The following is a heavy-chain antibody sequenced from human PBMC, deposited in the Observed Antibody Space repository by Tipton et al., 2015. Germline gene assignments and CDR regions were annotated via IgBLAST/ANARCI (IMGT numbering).Heavy chain of an antibody. D-gene: IGHD3-9*01. J-gene: IGHJ4*02. CDR3: ACQDYDSLTRDYQTVDY. CDR1: AYSISSDYY. V-gene: IGHV4-38-2*01. Sequence: LRLSCAVSAYSISSDYYWGWIRQPPGKGLEWIGYIHSTGSTDYNPSLKSRVTISGDTSKSQFSLKLTSVTAADTAVYYCACQDYDSLTRDYQTVDYWGQGILVTVSS. CDR2: IHSTGST.